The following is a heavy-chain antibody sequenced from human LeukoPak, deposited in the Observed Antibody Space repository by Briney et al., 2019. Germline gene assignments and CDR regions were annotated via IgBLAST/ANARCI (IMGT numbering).Heavy chain of an antibody. CDR1: GFDFSKYT. V-gene: IGHV3-21*06. CDR2: ISSGSPRI. D-gene: IGHD6-6*01. Sequence: PGGSLRLSCAASGFDFSKYTMSWVRQAPGKGLEWVSSISSGSPRIHYADSMRGRFTISRDNAKSSVYLQMHNLRVEDTATYFCARVVLDHFWGRGTLVTVSS. CDR3: ARVVLDHF. J-gene: IGHJ4*02.